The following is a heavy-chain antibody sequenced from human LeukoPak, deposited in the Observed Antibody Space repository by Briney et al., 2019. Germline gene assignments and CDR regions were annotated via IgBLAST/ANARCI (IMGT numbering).Heavy chain of an antibody. V-gene: IGHV1-18*01. Sequence: ASVKVSCKASGYTFTSYGIRWVRQAPGQGLEWMGWISAYNGNTNYAQKLQGRVTMTTDTSTSTAYMELRSLRSDDTAVYYCARTQWLVSPTGWFDPWGQGTLVTVSS. CDR3: ARTQWLVSPTGWFDP. CDR1: GYTFTSYG. D-gene: IGHD6-19*01. J-gene: IGHJ5*02. CDR2: ISAYNGNT.